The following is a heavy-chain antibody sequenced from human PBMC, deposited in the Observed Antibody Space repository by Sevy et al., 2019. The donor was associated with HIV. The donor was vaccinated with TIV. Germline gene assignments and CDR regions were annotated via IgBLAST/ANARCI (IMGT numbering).Heavy chain of an antibody. D-gene: IGHD1-26*01. CDR1: GYTFTAYY. CDR3: ARWEPGGSNCDY. V-gene: IGHV1-2*02. Sequence: ASVKVSCKASGYTFTAYYMHWVRQAPGQGLEWMGWINPNRGGTNYAQKFQGRVTMTRDKSISTAYMELSRLRSDDTAMYYCARWEPGGSNCDYWGQGTLVTVSS. CDR2: INPNRGGT. J-gene: IGHJ4*02.